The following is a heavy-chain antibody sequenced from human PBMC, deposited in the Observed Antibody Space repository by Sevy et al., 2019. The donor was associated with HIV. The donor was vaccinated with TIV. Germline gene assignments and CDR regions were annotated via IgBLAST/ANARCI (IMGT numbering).Heavy chain of an antibody. Sequence: SQTLSLTCAISGDSVSNNSAAWNWIRQSPSRGLEWLGRTYYRSKWYNDYAVSVKSRITINPDTSKNQFSLQLNSVTPEDTAVYYCARDRGSGYSSSWYFRGQLNWFDPWGQGTLVTVSS. D-gene: IGHD6-13*01. V-gene: IGHV6-1*01. CDR2: TYYRSKWYN. CDR1: GDSVSNNSAA. J-gene: IGHJ5*02. CDR3: ARDRGSGYSSSWYFRGQLNWFDP.